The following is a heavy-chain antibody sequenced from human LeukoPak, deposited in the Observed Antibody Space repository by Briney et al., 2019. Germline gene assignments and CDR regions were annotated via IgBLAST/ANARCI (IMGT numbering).Heavy chain of an antibody. V-gene: IGHV3-9*01. CDR3: AKDSYGDYSWYFDY. J-gene: IGHJ4*02. Sequence: GRSLRLSCAASGFTFDDYAMHWVRHAPGKGLEWVSGISWNSGSIGYADSVKGRFTISRDNAKNSLYLQMNSLRAEDTALYYCAKDSYGDYSWYFDYWGQGTLVTVSS. CDR1: GFTFDDYA. D-gene: IGHD4-17*01. CDR2: ISWNSGSI.